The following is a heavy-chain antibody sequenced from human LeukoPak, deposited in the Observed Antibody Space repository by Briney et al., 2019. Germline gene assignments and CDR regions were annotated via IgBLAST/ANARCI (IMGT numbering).Heavy chain of an antibody. CDR1: GFIVNSYA. CDR2: IYSDGVT. V-gene: IGHV3-66*02. J-gene: IGHJ5*02. Sequence: GGSLRLSCAASGFIVNSYAMSWVRQAPGKGLAWVSLIYSDGVTQYADSVKGRFTISSDNSKNTLYLQMNSLSDEDTPVYFFARDRAEGKAWVEFDPWGQRNLVTVSS. CDR3: ARDRAEGKAWVEFDP.